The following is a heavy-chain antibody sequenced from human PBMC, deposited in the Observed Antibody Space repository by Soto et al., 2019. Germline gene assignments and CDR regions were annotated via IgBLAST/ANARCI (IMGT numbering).Heavy chain of an antibody. CDR2: IYHSGST. D-gene: IGHD6-13*01. Sequence: SETLSLTCAVSGGSISSGGYSWSWIRQPPGKGLEWIGYIYHSGSTYYNPSLKSRVTISVDRSKNQFSLKLSSVTAADTAVYHCARGKQQLALDYWGQGTLVTVSS. V-gene: IGHV4-30-2*01. CDR3: ARGKQQLALDY. CDR1: GGSISSGGYS. J-gene: IGHJ4*02.